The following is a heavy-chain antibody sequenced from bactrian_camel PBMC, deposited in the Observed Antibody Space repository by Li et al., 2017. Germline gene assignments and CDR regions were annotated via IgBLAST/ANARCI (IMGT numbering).Heavy chain of an antibody. CDR2: IYTDGDFT. CDR1: GYTYSTAC. J-gene: IGHJ4*01. D-gene: IGHD2*01. V-gene: IGHV3S40*01. Sequence: VQLVESGGGSVQAGGSLRLSCSVSGYTYSTACMGWFRQAPGKEREGVAAIYTDGDFTWYANSVEGRFIISQDKATNTVYLQMTSLTPEDTAMYYCLADVGRTDGGYCYPPPYGYSGLGTQVTVS.